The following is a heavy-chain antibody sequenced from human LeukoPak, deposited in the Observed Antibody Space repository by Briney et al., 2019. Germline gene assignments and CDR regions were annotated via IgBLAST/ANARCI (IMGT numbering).Heavy chain of an antibody. CDR1: GFTFSSYA. D-gene: IGHD4-17*01. V-gene: IGHV3-23*01. J-gene: IGHJ4*02. CDR2: ISGSGGST. CDR3: AKNLYGDYVGFGY. Sequence: PGGSLRLSCAASGFTFSSYAMSWVRQAPGKGLEWVSAISGSGGSTYYADSVKGRFTISRDNSNNTLYLQMNSLRAEDTAVYYCAKNLYGDYVGFGYWGQGTLVTVSS.